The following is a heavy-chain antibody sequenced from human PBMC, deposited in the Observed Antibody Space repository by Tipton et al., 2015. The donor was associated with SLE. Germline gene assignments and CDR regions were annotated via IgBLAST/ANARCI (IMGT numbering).Heavy chain of an antibody. CDR1: GGSISSGNSY. V-gene: IGHV4-61*01. CDR2: ISYSETT. D-gene: IGHD2-15*01. CDR3: AGAWQGYCSGGTCYVLDY. J-gene: IGHJ4*02. Sequence: TLSLTCSVSGGSISSGNSYWGWIRPPPGKGLEWIGYISYSETTNYNPSLKSRVTISVDTSKNQFSLKLRSVTAADTAVYYCAGAWQGYCSGGTCYVLDYWGQGTLVTVSS.